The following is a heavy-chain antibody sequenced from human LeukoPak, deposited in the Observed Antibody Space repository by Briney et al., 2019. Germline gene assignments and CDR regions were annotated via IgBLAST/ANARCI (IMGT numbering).Heavy chain of an antibody. V-gene: IGHV4-34*01. CDR2: INHSGST. Sequence: GSLRLSCTASGFNFSCYDMNWVRRAPGKGLEWIGEINHSGSTNYNPSLKSRVTISVDTSKNQFSLKLSSVTAADTAVYYCARGAGGSSTGNWFDPWGQGTLVTVSS. CDR3: ARGAGGSSTGNWFDP. D-gene: IGHD2-2*01. J-gene: IGHJ5*02. CDR1: GFNFSCYD.